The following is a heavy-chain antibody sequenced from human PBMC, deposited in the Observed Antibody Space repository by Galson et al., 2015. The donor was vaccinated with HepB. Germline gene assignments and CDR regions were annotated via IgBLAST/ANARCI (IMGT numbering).Heavy chain of an antibody. CDR2: INAGNGNT. J-gene: IGHJ4*02. D-gene: IGHD6-19*01. Sequence: GQRLEWMGWINAGNGNTKYSQKFQGRVTITRDTSASTAYMELSSLRSEDTAVYYCARDPVLSIAVAGQSFDYWGQGTLVTVSS. CDR3: ARDPVLSIAVAGQSFDY. V-gene: IGHV1-3*01.